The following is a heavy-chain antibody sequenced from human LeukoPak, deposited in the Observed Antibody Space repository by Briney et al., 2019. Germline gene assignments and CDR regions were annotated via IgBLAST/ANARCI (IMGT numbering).Heavy chain of an antibody. J-gene: IGHJ4*02. CDR3: ARRAGEYSHPYDY. V-gene: IGHV3-53*01. D-gene: IGHD2-15*01. CDR1: GFTVSSNS. Sequence: GGSLRLSCTVSGFTVSSNSWSWVRQAPGKGLEWVSFIYTGGNTHYSDSVKGRFTISRDNSKNTLYLQMNSLRAEDTAIYYCARRAGEYSHPYDYWGQGTLVTVSS. CDR2: IYTGGNT.